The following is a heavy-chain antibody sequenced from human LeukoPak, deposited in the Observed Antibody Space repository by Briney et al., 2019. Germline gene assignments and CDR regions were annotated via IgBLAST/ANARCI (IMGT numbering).Heavy chain of an antibody. D-gene: IGHD3-3*01. CDR2: ISSSSSYI. CDR1: GFTFSSYS. V-gene: IGHV3-21*01. J-gene: IGHJ6*03. Sequence: PGGSLRLSCAASGFTFSSYSMNWVRQAPGKGLEWVSSISSSSSYIYYADSVKGLFTISRDNAKNSLYLQMNSLRAEDTAVYYCAREEFGPIFGVVTPFSNYYYYMDVWGKGTTVTVSS. CDR3: AREEFGPIFGVVTPFSNYYYYMDV.